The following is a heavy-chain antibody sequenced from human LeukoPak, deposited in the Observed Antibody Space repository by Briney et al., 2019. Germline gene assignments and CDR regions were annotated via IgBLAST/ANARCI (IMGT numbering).Heavy chain of an antibody. V-gene: IGHV4-39*07. J-gene: IGHJ4*02. CDR1: GGSISSSSYY. CDR3: ATGRLRYFDWLSDRYFDY. CDR2: IYYSGST. D-gene: IGHD3-9*01. Sequence: PSETLSLTCTVSGGSISSSSYYWGWIRQPPGKGLEWIGSIYYSGSTYYNPSLKSRVTISVDTSKNQFSLKLSSVTAADTAVYYCATGRLRYFDWLSDRYFDYWGQGTLVTVSS.